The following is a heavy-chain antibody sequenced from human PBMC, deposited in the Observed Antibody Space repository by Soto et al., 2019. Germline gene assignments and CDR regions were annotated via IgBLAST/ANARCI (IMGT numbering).Heavy chain of an antibody. J-gene: IGHJ4*02. CDR2: LFYGGTT. D-gene: IGHD3-10*01. V-gene: IGHV4-39*01. CDR1: GGSISGYY. Sequence: QVQLQESGPGLVKPSETLSLTCTVSGGSISGYYWTWIRQPPGKGLEWVGSLFYGGTTDYNPSLKSLLPMSLDTSKNHFSLKLRSVTAADTAVYYCARHRGPAPVYWGQGTLVTASS. CDR3: ARHRGPAPVY.